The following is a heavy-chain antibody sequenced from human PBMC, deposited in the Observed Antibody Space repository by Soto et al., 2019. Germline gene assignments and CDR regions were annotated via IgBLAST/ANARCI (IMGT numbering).Heavy chain of an antibody. J-gene: IGHJ5*02. D-gene: IGHD3-10*01. CDR1: GGSFSGYY. V-gene: IGHV4-34*01. CDR2: INHSGST. CDR3: ARVAVGRYNWFDP. Sequence: AETLSLTCAVYGGSFSGYYWSWIRQPPGKGLEWIGEINHSGSTNYNPSLKSRVTISVDTSKNQFSLKLSSVTAADTAVYYCARVAVGRYNWFDPWGQGTLVTVSS.